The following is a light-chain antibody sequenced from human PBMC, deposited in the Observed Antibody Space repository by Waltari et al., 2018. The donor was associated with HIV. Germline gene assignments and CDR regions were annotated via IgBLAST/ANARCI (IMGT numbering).Light chain of an antibody. Sequence: QSALTQPASVSGSPGQSLTISCTGTSSDVGGYNYVAWSQQHPGKAPKLMIYEVSNRPSGGSNRFSGSKSGNTASRTISGLQAEDEADYYCSSYTSSSTYVFGTGTKVTVL. CDR3: SSYTSSSTYV. V-gene: IGLV2-14*01. J-gene: IGLJ1*01. CDR2: EVS. CDR1: SSDVGGYNY.